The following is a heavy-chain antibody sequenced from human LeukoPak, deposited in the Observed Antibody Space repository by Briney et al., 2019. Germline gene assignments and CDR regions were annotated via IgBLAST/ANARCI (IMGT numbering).Heavy chain of an antibody. D-gene: IGHD6-19*01. J-gene: IGHJ4*02. CDR2: ISWNSGSI. Sequence: GRSLRLSCAASGFTFDDYAMHWVRQAPGKGLEWVSGISWNSGSIGYADSVKGRFTISRDNAKNSLYLQMDSLRAEDTALYYCAKEMGYSSDWGQGTLVTVSS. CDR3: AKEMGYSSD. V-gene: IGHV3-9*01. CDR1: GFTFDDYA.